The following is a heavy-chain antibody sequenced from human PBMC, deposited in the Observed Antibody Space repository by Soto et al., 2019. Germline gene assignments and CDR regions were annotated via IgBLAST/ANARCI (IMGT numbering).Heavy chain of an antibody. CDR2: IHPSETV. Sequence: SETLSLTCAVSGDSIRSGYYWGRIRQPPGKGLDGVANIHPSETVYYNPSLKRRLTSSLDTSRNHFSLRLTSVTAADTAVYYCARVNDFDYWGRGALVTVSS. V-gene: IGHV4-38-2*01. J-gene: IGHJ4*02. CDR3: ARVNDFDY. CDR1: GDSIRSGYY.